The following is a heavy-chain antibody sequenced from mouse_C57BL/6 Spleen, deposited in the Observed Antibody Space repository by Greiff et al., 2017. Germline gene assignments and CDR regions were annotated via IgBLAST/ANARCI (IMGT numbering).Heavy chain of an antibody. CDR2: IDPSDSYT. CDR3: ARSGYYGSSSVFDY. J-gene: IGHJ2*01. V-gene: IGHV1-69*01. Sequence: VQLQQPGAELVMPGASVKLSCKASGYTFTSYWMHWVKQRPGQGLEWIGEIDPSDSYTNYNQKFKGKSTLTVDKSSSTAYMQLSSLTSEDSAVYYCARSGYYGSSSVFDYWGQGTTLTVSS. CDR1: GYTFTSYW. D-gene: IGHD1-1*01.